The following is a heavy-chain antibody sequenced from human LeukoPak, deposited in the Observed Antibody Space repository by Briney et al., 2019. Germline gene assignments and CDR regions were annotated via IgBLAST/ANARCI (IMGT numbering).Heavy chain of an antibody. J-gene: IGHJ4*02. CDR1: GFTFSSYG. D-gene: IGHD6-19*01. CDR2: ISYDGSNK. V-gene: IGHV3-30*03. Sequence: GGSLRLSCAASGFTFSSYGMHWVRQVPGKGLEWVAVISYDGSNKYYADSVKGRFTISRDNSKNTLYLQMNSLRAEDTAVYYCATDIAVAGPFDYWGQGTLVTVSS. CDR3: ATDIAVAGPFDY.